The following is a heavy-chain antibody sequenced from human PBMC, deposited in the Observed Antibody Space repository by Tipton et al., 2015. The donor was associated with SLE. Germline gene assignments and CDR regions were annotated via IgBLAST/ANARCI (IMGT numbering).Heavy chain of an antibody. CDR1: GFTFSSYA. J-gene: IGHJ4*02. CDR3: ARTITTGEFDY. CDR2: ISYDGSNK. Sequence: SLRLSCAASGFTFSSYAMHWVRQAPGKGLEWVAVISYDGSNKYYADSVKGRFTISRDNAKNSLYLQMHSLRAEDTAVYYCARTITTGEFDYWGQGTLVTVSS. D-gene: IGHD3-16*01. V-gene: IGHV3-30-3*01.